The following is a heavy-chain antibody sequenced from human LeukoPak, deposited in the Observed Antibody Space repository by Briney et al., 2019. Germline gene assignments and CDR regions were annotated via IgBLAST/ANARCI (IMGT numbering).Heavy chain of an antibody. CDR1: GFTLSSFW. J-gene: IGHJ4*02. Sequence: GGSLRLSCATSGFTLSSFWMHWVRQPPGKGLVWVSRINSDGTDTNYADSAKGRFTISRDNTENTVYLQMNSLGPDDTAVYYCAREIFGSGSYPDFWGQGTLVTVSS. D-gene: IGHD3-10*01. CDR2: INSDGTDT. CDR3: AREIFGSGSYPDF. V-gene: IGHV3-74*01.